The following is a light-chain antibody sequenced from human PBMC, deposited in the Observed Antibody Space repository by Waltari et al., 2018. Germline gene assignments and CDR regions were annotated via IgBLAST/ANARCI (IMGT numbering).Light chain of an antibody. CDR3: CSFAGSNTYV. CDR1: SSDVRSYHL. V-gene: IGLV2-23*01. CDR2: EGS. J-gene: IGLJ1*01. Sequence: HSALTQPASVSGSPGQSITISCTGASSDVRSYHLVPWYQLYPGKAPKLIIYEGSKRPPGVSNRFSGSKSGNTGSLTISGLQVEDEADYYCCSFAGSNTYVLGTGTKVSVL.